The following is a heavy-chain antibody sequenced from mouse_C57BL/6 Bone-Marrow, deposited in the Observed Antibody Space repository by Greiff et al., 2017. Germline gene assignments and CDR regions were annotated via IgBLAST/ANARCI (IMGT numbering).Heavy chain of an antibody. CDR1: GFSLTSYG. CDR3: AIYYDSLYAMDY. CDR2: IWSGGST. J-gene: IGHJ4*01. Sequence: QVQLQQSGPGLVQPSQSLSITCTVSGFSLTSYGVHWVRQSPGKGLEWLGVIWSGGSTDYNAAFISRLSISKDNSKSQVFFKMNSVQADDTDIYYCAIYYDSLYAMDYWGQGTSVTVSS. V-gene: IGHV2-2*01. D-gene: IGHD2-4*01.